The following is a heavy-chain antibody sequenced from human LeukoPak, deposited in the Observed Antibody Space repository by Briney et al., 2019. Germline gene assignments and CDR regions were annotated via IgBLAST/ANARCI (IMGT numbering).Heavy chain of an antibody. J-gene: IGHJ4*02. CDR1: GFTFSSYG. CDR2: IRYDGSNK. D-gene: IGHD5-24*01. CDR3: AKDREMATTRASFDY. Sequence: GGSLRLSCAASGFTFSSYGMHWVRQAPGKGLEWVAFIRYDGSNKYYADSVKGRFTISRDNSKNTLYLQMNSLRAEDTAVYYCAKDREMATTRASFDYWGQGTLVTVSS. V-gene: IGHV3-30*02.